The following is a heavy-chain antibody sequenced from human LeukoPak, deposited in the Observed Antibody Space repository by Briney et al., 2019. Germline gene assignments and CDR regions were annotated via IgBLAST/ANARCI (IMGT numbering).Heavy chain of an antibody. J-gene: IGHJ4*02. CDR3: ARDRGTNIVTAGLRPGYIDC. CDR1: GFTFNTYG. CDR2: IWYDGSNK. V-gene: IGHV3-33*01. D-gene: IGHD2-21*02. Sequence: GRPLRLSCAAAGFTFNTYGMHWLRQAPGKGLEWVALIWYDGSNKYYADSVKGRFTISRDNSRDTLFLQMNSLRVEDSAVYYCARDRGTNIVTAGLRPGYIDCWGQGTLVTVSS.